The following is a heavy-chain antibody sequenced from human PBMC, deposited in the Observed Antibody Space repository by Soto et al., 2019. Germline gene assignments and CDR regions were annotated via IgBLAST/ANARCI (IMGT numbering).Heavy chain of an antibody. D-gene: IGHD6-6*01. CDR3: GRGETVPASPAFDD. J-gene: IGHJ4*02. Sequence: PWGSLRLSFSASGFTYSSYAMNWVRQDPGNGLDWVSSLNSDGTYKVYADSVKGRFTISRENVDNSLYLQMNSLKAEVMAVYFCGRGETVPASPAFDDWGLGTLVTLAS. V-gene: IGHV3-21*01. CDR2: LNSDGTYK. CDR1: GFTYSSYA.